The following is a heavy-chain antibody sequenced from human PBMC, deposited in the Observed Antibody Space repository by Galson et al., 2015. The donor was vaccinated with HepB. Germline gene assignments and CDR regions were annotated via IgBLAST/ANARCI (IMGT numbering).Heavy chain of an antibody. J-gene: IGHJ1*01. CDR2: MSENGDNP. D-gene: IGHD6-19*01. Sequence: SLRLSCAASGFTFSSYAIMWVRQAPGKGLEWVSGMSENGDNPFYADSVKGRFTISRDISKNTVYLQMNSLRVEATAVYYFATRSGASGWYSCFQHWGQGTLVTVSS. V-gene: IGHV3-23*01. CDR3: ATRSGASGWYSCFQH. CDR1: GFTFSSYA.